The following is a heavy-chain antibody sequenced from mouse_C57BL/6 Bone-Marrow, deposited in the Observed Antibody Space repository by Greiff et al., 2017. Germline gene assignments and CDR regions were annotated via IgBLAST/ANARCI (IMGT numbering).Heavy chain of an antibody. J-gene: IGHJ3*01. CDR1: GYSFTGYY. CDR2: INPSTGGT. Sequence: EVKLMESGPELVKPGASVKISCKASGYSFTGYYMNWVKQSPEKSLEWIGEINPSTGGTTYNQKFKGKATLTVDKSSSTAYMELNSLTSEDSAVYYCARREMFAYWGQGTLVTVSA. CDR3: ARREMFAY. V-gene: IGHV1-42*01.